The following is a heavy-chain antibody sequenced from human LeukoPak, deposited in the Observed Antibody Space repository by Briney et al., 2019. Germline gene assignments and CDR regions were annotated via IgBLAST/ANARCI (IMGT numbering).Heavy chain of an antibody. J-gene: IGHJ4*02. Sequence: GGSLRLSCAASGFTFGRYSMNWVRQAPGKGLEWASVIYSGGSTYYADSVKGRFTISRDNSKNTLYLQMNSLRAEDTAVYYCARYSRGYCSSTSCYRGEDYWGQGTLVTVSS. CDR2: IYSGGST. CDR3: ARYSRGYCSSTSCYRGEDY. D-gene: IGHD2-2*01. CDR1: GFTFGRYS. V-gene: IGHV3-53*01.